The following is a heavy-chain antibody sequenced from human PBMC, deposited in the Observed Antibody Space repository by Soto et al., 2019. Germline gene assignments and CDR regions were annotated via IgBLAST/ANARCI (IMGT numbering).Heavy chain of an antibody. V-gene: IGHV4-31*03. J-gene: IGHJ4*02. Sequence: QVQLQESGPRLVEASQTLSLTGTVSNASITSSGYYWSWVRQPPGKRLEWIGYIYHSGSTFYSPSLHSRLTMSVDTSKNQFSLTLRSVTAADTAVYHCARMSGTYYVPDYWGQGTLVTVSS. CDR3: ARMSGTYYVPDY. CDR1: NASITSSGYY. CDR2: IYHSGST. D-gene: IGHD1-26*01.